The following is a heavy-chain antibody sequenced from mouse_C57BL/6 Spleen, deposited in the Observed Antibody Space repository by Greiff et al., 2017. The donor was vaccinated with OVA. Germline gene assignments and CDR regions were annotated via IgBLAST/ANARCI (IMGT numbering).Heavy chain of an antibody. D-gene: IGHD2-5*01. CDR2: IYPGDGDT. Sequence: VQLQESGPELVKPGASVKISCKASGYAFSSSWMNWVKQRPGKGLEWIGRIYPGDGDTNYNGKFKGKATLTADKSSSTAYMQLSSLTSEDSAVYFCAWGDSNYVFAYWGQGTLVTVSA. CDR3: AWGDSNYVFAY. CDR1: GYAFSSSW. J-gene: IGHJ3*01. V-gene: IGHV1-82*01.